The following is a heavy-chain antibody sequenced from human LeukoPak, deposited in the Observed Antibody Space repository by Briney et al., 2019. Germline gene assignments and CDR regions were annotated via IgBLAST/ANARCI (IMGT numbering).Heavy chain of an antibody. J-gene: IGHJ4*02. CDR3: ARDLGRTIFGVVVPGY. V-gene: IGHV1-2*02. CDR2: INPNSGGT. D-gene: IGHD3-3*01. CDR1: GYTFTGYY. Sequence: GASVKVSCKASGYTFTGYYMHWVRQAPGQGLEWMGWINPNSGGTNYAQKFQGRVTMTRDTSISTAYMELSRLRSDDTAVYYCARDLGRTIFGVVVPGYWGQGTLVTVSS.